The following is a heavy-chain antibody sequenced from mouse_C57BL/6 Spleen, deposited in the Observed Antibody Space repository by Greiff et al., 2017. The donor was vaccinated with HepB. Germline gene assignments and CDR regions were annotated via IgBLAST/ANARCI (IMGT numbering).Heavy chain of an antibody. V-gene: IGHV3-1*01. CDR3: ARGGYYYGSSYGYFDY. CDR2: ISYSGST. Sequence: EVQVVESGPGMVKPSQSLSLTCTVTGYSITSGYDWHWIRHFPGNKLEWMGYISYSGSTNYNPSLKSRISITHDTSKNHFFLKLNSVTTEDTATYYCARGGYYYGSSYGYFDYWGQGTTLTVSS. D-gene: IGHD1-1*01. J-gene: IGHJ2*01. CDR1: GYSITSGYD.